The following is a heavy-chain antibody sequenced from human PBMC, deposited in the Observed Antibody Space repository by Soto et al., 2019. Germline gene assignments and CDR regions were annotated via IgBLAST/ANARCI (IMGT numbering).Heavy chain of an antibody. Sequence: HPGGSLRLSCAASGFTFSSYAMSWVRQAQGKGLEWVAVIAYDGRNKYYAESVRGRFTISRDNAKNSLFLQMHSLRDEDTAVYYCARPRSTGSSGYYYGMDVWGQGTTVTVSS. CDR3: ARPRSTGSSGYYYGMDV. CDR2: IAYDGRNK. CDR1: GFTFSSYA. D-gene: IGHD3-22*01. V-gene: IGHV3-30*04. J-gene: IGHJ6*02.